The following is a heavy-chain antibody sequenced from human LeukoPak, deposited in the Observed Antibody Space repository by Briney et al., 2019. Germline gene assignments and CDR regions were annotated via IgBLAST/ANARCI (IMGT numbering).Heavy chain of an antibody. Sequence: PSETLSLTCAVYGGSFSGYYWSWIRQPAGKGLEWIGRIYSSGSTNYSPSLKSRVSMSVDTSKNQFSLKLTSATAADTALYYCARGGKATVVTMWGQGILVTVSS. V-gene: IGHV4-59*10. CDR2: IYSSGST. CDR3: ARGGKATVVTM. CDR1: GGSFSGYY. J-gene: IGHJ4*02. D-gene: IGHD4-23*01.